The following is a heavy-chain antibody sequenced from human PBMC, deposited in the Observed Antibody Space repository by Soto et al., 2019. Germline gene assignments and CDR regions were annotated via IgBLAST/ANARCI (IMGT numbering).Heavy chain of an antibody. CDR2: IYYSETT. CDR3: ASYNWNDDGDY. J-gene: IGHJ4*02. D-gene: IGHD1-20*01. V-gene: IGHV4-61*01. Sequence: QVQLQESGPGLVKPSETLSLTCTVSGGSVSSGSYYGSWIRQPPGKGLEWIGYIYYSETTNYNPSLKSRVTISVDTSTNQFSLKLNSVTAADTAVYYCASYNWNDDGDYWGQGTLVTVSS. CDR1: GGSVSSGSYY.